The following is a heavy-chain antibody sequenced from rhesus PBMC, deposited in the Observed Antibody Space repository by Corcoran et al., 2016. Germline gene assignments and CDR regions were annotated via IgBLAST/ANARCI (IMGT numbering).Heavy chain of an antibody. CDR1: GFSFSDYY. V-gene: IGHV3S18*01. CDR3: AREKGAVRYYEDDYGYYFDY. CDR2: ISYTGGST. J-gene: IGHJ4*01. Sequence: EVQLVESGGGLAKPGGSLRLSCAASGFSFSDYYMYWVRQAPGKGLEWVSGISYTGGSTYYARSVKGNFTSSRENAKNTLYLQMDSLRAEDTAVYYCAREKGAVRYYEDDYGYYFDYWGQGVLVTVSS. D-gene: IGHD3-9*01.